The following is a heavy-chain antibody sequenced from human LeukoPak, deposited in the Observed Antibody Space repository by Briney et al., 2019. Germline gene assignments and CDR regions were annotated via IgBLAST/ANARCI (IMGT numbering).Heavy chain of an antibody. V-gene: IGHV1-69*05. J-gene: IGHJ5*02. CDR2: IIPIFGTA. CDR1: GGTFSSYA. CDR3: ARRSAAAGTSWFDP. Sequence: ASVKVSCKASGGTFSSYAISWVRQAPGQGLEWMGGIIPIFGTANYAQKFQGRVTITTDESTSTAYMELSSLRSEDTAVYYCARRSAAAGTSWFDPWGQGTLVTLSS. D-gene: IGHD6-13*01.